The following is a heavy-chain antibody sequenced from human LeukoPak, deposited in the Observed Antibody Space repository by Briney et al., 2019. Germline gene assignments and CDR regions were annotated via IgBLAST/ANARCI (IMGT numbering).Heavy chain of an antibody. J-gene: IGHJ4*02. CDR1: GFTFSSYS. D-gene: IGHD3-22*01. Sequence: GGSLRLSCAASGFTFSSYSMNWVRQAPGKGLEWVSSISSSGSTIYYADSVKGRFTISRDNAKNSLYLQMNSLRAEDTAVYYCARSYDSSGYFDYWGQGTLVTVSS. V-gene: IGHV3-48*04. CDR2: ISSSGSTI. CDR3: ARSYDSSGYFDY.